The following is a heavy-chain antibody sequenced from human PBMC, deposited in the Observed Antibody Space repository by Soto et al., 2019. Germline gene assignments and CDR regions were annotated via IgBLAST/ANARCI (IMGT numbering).Heavy chain of an antibody. Sequence: GASVKVSFKASGYTFTSYGISWVRQAPGQGREWMGWISAYNGNTNYAQKLQGRVTMTTDTSTSTAYMELRSLRSDDTAVYYCARLLAYCSGDCPEGWFDPWGQGTLVTVSS. CDR1: GYTFTSYG. V-gene: IGHV1-18*01. CDR3: ARLLAYCSGDCPEGWFDP. J-gene: IGHJ5*02. D-gene: IGHD2-21*02. CDR2: ISAYNGNT.